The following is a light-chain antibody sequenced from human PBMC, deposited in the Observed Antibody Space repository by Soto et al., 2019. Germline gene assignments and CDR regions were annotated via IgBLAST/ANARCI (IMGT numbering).Light chain of an antibody. Sequence: DIQMTQSPSSLSASVGDRVTITCQASQDIRKYLNWYQQKPGKAPKLLISDASNLETGVPSRFSGSGSGTDFTLTISSLQPEDFATYYCQQANSFPWTFGQGTKVEIK. V-gene: IGKV1-33*01. J-gene: IGKJ1*01. CDR1: QDIRKY. CDR3: QQANSFPWT. CDR2: DAS.